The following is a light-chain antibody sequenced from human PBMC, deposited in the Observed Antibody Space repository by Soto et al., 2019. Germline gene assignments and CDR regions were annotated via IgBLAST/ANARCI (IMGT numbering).Light chain of an antibody. CDR1: GSYNF. CDR2: EVS. J-gene: IGLJ1*01. CDR3: CSDAGRSTYV. V-gene: IGLV2-23*02. Sequence: QSVPTQPASVSGSPGQSITISCTVGSYNFVSWYQQHPGKAPKVLIYEVSKRPSGVSDRFSGSKSGNTASLTISGLQAEDEADYYCCSDAGRSTYVFGTGTKVTVL.